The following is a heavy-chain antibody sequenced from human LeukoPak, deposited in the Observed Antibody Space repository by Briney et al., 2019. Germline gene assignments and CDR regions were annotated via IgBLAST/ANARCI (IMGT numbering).Heavy chain of an antibody. D-gene: IGHD3-16*01. CDR2: ISSSSSTI. Sequence: GGSLRLSCAASGFTFSSYSMNWVRQAPGKGPEWVSYISSSSSTIYYADSVKGRFTISRDNAKNSLYLQMNSLRDEDTAVYYCARDSILRLGELTFDYWGQGTLVTVSS. CDR1: GFTFSSYS. CDR3: ARDSILRLGELTFDY. J-gene: IGHJ4*02. V-gene: IGHV3-48*02.